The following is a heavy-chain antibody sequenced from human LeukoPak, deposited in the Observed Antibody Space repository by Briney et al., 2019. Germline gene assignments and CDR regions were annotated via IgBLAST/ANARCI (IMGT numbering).Heavy chain of an antibody. D-gene: IGHD6-13*01. CDR1: GGSISSYY. CDR2: IYTSGST. CDR3: ARDSSSWGEFDY. V-gene: IGHV4-4*07. Sequence: SETLSLTCTVSGGSISSYYWSWIRQPAGKGLEWIGRIYTSGSTNYNPSLKSRVTISVDTSKNQFSLKLSSVTAADTAVYYCARDSSSWGEFDYWGQGTLVTVSS. J-gene: IGHJ4*02.